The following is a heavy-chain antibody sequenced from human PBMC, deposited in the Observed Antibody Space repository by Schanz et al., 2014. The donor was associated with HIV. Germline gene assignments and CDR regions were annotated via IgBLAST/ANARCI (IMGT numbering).Heavy chain of an antibody. J-gene: IGHJ4*02. D-gene: IGHD3-10*01. CDR2: MNPNSGNT. V-gene: IGHV1-8*01. CDR1: GYTFTISD. Sequence: QVQLVQSGAEVKKPGASVKVSCKASGYTFTISDINWVRQATGQGLEWMGWMNPNSGNTGYAEKFQGRLTMTRNTSISTAYMELRSLRSEDTAVYYCARVPKHNFGSRSYYPFDYWGQGTLVTVSS. CDR3: ARVPKHNFGSRSYYPFDY.